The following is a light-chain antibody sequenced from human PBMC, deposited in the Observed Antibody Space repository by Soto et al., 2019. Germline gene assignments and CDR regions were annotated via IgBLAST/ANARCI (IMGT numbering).Light chain of an antibody. J-gene: IGKJ5*01. CDR2: GAS. CDR3: QQYDNCPPAIT. CDR1: QRVSTN. V-gene: IGKV3-15*01. Sequence: EIVLTQSPATLSLSPGARGTLSCRAIQRVSTNVAGYQQKPGKAPRLLVYGASTRAAGIPVSFSGSGSAKEFTPNISSLESEDFALYYCQQYDNCPPAITFGQGTRLEIK.